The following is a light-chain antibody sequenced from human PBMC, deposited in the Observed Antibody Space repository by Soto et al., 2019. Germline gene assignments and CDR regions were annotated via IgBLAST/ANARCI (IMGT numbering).Light chain of an antibody. CDR1: QSVSSSY. V-gene: IGKV3-20*01. J-gene: IGKJ2*01. CDR2: GAS. CDR3: QRYGNSPPNT. Sequence: EIVLTQSPGTLSLSPGERATLSCRASQSVSSSYLAWYQQKPGQAPRLLIYGASSRATGIRDRFSGSGSGTDFTPTISRLEREDFAVYFCQRYGNSPPNTFGQGTKVDIK.